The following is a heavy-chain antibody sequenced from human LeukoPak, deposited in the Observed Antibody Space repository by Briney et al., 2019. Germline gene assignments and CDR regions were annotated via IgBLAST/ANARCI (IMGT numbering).Heavy chain of an antibody. CDR3: ARVRALRHYYYGMDV. V-gene: IGHV1-46*01. CDR2: INPSGGST. CDR1: GYTFTSYY. Sequence: ASVKVSCKASGYTFTSYYMHWVRQAPGQGLEWMGIINPSGGSTSYAQKFQGRVTMTRDTSTSTVYMELSSLRSEDTAVYYCARVRALRHYYYGMDVWGQGTTVTVSS. J-gene: IGHJ6*02.